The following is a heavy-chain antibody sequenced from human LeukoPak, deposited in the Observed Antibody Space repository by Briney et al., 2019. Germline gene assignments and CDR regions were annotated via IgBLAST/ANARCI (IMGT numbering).Heavy chain of an antibody. CDR2: IYSSGST. CDR3: AKVALGEKWFGGYFDY. V-gene: IGHV3-53*01. D-gene: IGHD3-10*01. J-gene: IGHJ4*02. CDR1: GFTVSSNY. Sequence: GGSLRLSCAASGFTVSSNYTSWVRQAPGKGLEWVSVIYSSGSTYYADSVKGRFTISRDNSKNTLYLQMNSLRAEDTAVYYCAKVALGEKWFGGYFDYWGQGTLVTVSS.